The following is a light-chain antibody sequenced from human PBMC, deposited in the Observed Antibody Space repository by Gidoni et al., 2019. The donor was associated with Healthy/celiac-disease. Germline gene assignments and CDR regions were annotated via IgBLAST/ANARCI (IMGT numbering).Light chain of an antibody. CDR3: QQYYSTPVT. CDR1: QSVLYSSNNKNY. Sequence: DIVMTQSPDSLAVSLGERATINCKPSQSVLYSSNNKNYLAWYQQKPGQPPKLLIYWASTRESGVPDRFSGSGSGTDFTLTISSLQAEDVAVYYCQQYYSTPVTFGPXTKVDIK. CDR2: WAS. V-gene: IGKV4-1*01. J-gene: IGKJ3*01.